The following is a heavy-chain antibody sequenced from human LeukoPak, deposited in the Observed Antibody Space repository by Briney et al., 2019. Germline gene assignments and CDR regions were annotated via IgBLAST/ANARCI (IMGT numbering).Heavy chain of an antibody. CDR1: GGTFSSNA. CDR2: IIPFFGTA. CDR3: ARHYLGAYQWYFDL. V-gene: IGHV1-69*13. J-gene: IGHJ2*01. D-gene: IGHD3-16*01. Sequence: SVKVSCKASGGTFSSNAISWVRQAPGQGLEWMGGIIPFFGTANYAQKFQGRVTITADESTNTAYMELSSLRSEDTALYYCARHYLGAYQWYFDLWGRGTLVTVSS.